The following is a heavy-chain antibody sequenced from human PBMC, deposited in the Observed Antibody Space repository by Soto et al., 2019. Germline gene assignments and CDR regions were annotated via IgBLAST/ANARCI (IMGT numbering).Heavy chain of an antibody. D-gene: IGHD2-15*01. Sequence: QVKLVQSGAEVKKPGASVKISCKASGYTFTRYTMNWVSQAPGQRLEWMGWINTDNGNTKSSQKFQDRVIITRDTSASTAYMDLSSLRSEDTAVYYCARGIATGQRDPWGQGNLVTVSS. CDR3: ARGIATGQRDP. V-gene: IGHV1-3*04. CDR2: INTDNGNT. CDR1: GYTFTRYT. J-gene: IGHJ5*02.